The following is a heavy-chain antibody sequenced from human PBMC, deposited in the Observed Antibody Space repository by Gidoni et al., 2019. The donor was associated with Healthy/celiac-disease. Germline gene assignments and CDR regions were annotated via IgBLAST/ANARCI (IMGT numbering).Heavy chain of an antibody. CDR3: TRHVDYGGNSVGSDY. CDR1: GFTLRGSP. D-gene: IGHD4-17*01. Sequence: EVQLVESGGGLVQPGGSLKLSCAASGFTLRGSPMHWFRQASGKGLEWVGRIRSKANSYATAYAASVKGRFTISRDDSKNTAYLQMNSLKTEDTAVYYCTRHVDYGGNSVGSDYWGQGTLVTVSS. V-gene: IGHV3-73*01. CDR2: IRSKANSYAT. J-gene: IGHJ4*02.